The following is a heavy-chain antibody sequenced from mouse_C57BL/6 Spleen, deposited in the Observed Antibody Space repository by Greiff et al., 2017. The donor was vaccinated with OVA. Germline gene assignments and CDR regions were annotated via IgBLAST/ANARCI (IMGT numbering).Heavy chain of an antibody. J-gene: IGHJ3*01. CDR1: GYNFTSYT. CDR3: ARFTTLVPIAY. CDR2: INPSSGYN. Sequence: QVQLKESGAELARPGASVKMSCKASGYNFTSYTMHWVKQRPGQGLEWIGYINPSSGYNKYNQKLKDKATLTADKSSSTAYMQLRSLTSVYSSVYNCARFTTLVPIAYWGQGTLVTVSA. V-gene: IGHV1-4*01. D-gene: IGHD1-1*01.